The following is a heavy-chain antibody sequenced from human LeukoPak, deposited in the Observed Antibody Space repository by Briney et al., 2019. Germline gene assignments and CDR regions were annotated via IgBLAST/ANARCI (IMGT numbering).Heavy chain of an antibody. V-gene: IGHV1-8*01. D-gene: IGHD1-1*01. CDR2: MNPNSGNT. CDR1: GYTFTSYD. CDR3: ARRGRTTGTTKWFDP. J-gene: IGHJ5*02. Sequence: GASVKVSCEASGYTFTSYDINWVRQATGQGLEWMGWMNPNSGNTGYAQKFQGRVTMTRNTSISTAYMELSSLRSEDTAVYYCARRGRTTGTTKWFDPWGQGTLVTVSS.